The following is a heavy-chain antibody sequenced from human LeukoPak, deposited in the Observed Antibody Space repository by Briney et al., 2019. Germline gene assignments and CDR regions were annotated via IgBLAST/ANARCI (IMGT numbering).Heavy chain of an antibody. V-gene: IGHV4-59*11. CDR3: ARDLGSGEYDY. D-gene: IGHD3-10*01. CDR2: IYNRGAP. Sequence: SETLALTCTVSGGSISRHYWSWIRQPPGKGLEWIGYIYNRGAPTYNPSLKSRVTISVDTSKNQFSLKLSSVTAADTAVYYCARDLGSGEYDYWGQGTLVTVSS. CDR1: GGSISRHY. J-gene: IGHJ4*02.